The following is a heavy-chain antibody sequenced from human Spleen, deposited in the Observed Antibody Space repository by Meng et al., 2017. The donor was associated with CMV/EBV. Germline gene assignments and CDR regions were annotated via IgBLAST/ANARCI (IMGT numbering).Heavy chain of an antibody. CDR3: AKDRFRSFFDS. J-gene: IGHJ4*02. CDR2: IRQDGSER. Sequence: GESLKISCAASGFSVAGNYMSWVRQAPGKGLEWVANIRQDGSERYYVDSVKGRFTVSRDNSKNTLYLQMNGLRSDDSALYYCAKDRFRSFFDSWGQGTLVTVSS. CDR1: GFSVAGNY. V-gene: IGHV3-7*01. D-gene: IGHD3-10*01.